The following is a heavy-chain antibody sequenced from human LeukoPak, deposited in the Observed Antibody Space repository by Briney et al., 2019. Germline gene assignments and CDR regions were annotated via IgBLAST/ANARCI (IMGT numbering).Heavy chain of an antibody. V-gene: IGHV3-48*03. D-gene: IGHD6-19*01. Sequence: GGSLRLSCAASGFTFSSYEMNWVRQAPGKGLEWVSYISRSGSIIYYADSVKGRFTISRDNAKSSLYLQMNSLRAEDTAVYYCARWGIAVAGTLGAEYFQHWGQGTLVTVSP. CDR1: GFTFSSYE. J-gene: IGHJ1*01. CDR3: ARWGIAVAGTLGAEYFQH. CDR2: ISRSGSII.